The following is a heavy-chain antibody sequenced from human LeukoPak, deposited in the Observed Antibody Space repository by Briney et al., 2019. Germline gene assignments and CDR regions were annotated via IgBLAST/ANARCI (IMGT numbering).Heavy chain of an antibody. V-gene: IGHV1-45*02. Sequence: ASVTVSCKASGYTFTYRYLHWGRQAPGQALEWMGWITPFNGNTNYAQKFQDRVTITRDRSMSTAYMELSSLRSEDTAMYYCARSRNYYDSSGSPDAFDIWGQGTMVTVSS. CDR1: GYTFTYRY. D-gene: IGHD3-22*01. J-gene: IGHJ3*02. CDR2: ITPFNGNT. CDR3: ARSRNYYDSSGSPDAFDI.